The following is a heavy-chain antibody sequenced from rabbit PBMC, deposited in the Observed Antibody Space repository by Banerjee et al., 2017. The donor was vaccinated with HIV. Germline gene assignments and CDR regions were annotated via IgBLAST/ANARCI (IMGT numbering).Heavy chain of an antibody. CDR1: GFTISSSYW. CDR2: IYAGTSGST. CDR3: ARSDYGGDGFNL. V-gene: IGHV1S45*01. Sequence: ESGGGLVQPEGSLALTCKASGFTISSSYWICWVRQAPGKGLEWIACIYAGTSGSTYYASWAKGRFTISKTSSTTVTLQMTSLTAADTATYFCARSDYGGDGFNLWGQGTLVTVS. J-gene: IGHJ4*01. D-gene: IGHD2-1*01.